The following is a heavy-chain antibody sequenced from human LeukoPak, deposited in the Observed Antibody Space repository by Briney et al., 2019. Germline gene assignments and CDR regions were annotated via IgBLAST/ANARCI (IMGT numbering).Heavy chain of an antibody. CDR1: GYTFTTYA. D-gene: IGHD2-2*01. CDR2: ISVGDGNT. Sequence: GASVKVSCKASGYTFTTYAIHWVRQAPGRGLQWMGWISVGDGNTNYSQKFQGRVTLTRDTSASTAYMELTSLISEDTAVYYCARGYSGVVPAAHPDFWGQGTPVTVSS. CDR3: ARGYSGVVPAAHPDF. J-gene: IGHJ4*02. V-gene: IGHV1-3*01.